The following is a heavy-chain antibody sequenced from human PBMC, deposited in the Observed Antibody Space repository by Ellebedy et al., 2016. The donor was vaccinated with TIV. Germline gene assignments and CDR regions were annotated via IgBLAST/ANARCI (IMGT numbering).Heavy chain of an antibody. CDR3: ARDYQKVEGRGYEDCFDP. CDR1: GYTFTTYG. D-gene: IGHD5-12*01. J-gene: IGHJ5*02. CDR2: ISAYNGDT. Sequence: AASVKVSCQASGYTFTTYGISWVRQAPGKGLEGMGWISAYNGDTNYAQKFQGRVTTTTDTSTSTAYMELRSLRSDDTAVYYCARDYQKVEGRGYEDCFDPWGQGTLVTVSS. V-gene: IGHV1-18*04.